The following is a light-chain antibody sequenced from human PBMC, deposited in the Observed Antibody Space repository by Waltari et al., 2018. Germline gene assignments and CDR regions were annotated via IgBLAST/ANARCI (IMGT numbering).Light chain of an antibody. Sequence: DIQMTQSPSTLSAYVGDRVIITCRASQSVKNNLAWYQQRPGKAPKVLVHKSSRLESGVPSKFSGSGYGTEFTLTISSLQPDDFAPYDCQEYDSLPVTFGGGTKVEIK. V-gene: IGKV1-5*03. CDR3: QEYDSLPVT. J-gene: IGKJ4*01. CDR1: QSVKNN. CDR2: KSS.